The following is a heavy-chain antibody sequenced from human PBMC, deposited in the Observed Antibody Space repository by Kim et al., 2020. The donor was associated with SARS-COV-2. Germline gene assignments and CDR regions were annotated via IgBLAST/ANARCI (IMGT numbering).Heavy chain of an antibody. D-gene: IGHD6-19*01. CDR1: GFAVYRFA. CDR3: AKDHPSPGWPTFGD. Sequence: GGSLRLSCAASGFAVYRFAMNWVRQAPGKGLEWISAITNNNGKTYYQDSVKGRFTISRDESKNIVYLHMSSLGVEDTAVYYCAKDHPSPGWPTFGDWGQGTLVAVSS. CDR2: ITNNNGKT. J-gene: IGHJ4*02. V-gene: IGHV3-23*01.